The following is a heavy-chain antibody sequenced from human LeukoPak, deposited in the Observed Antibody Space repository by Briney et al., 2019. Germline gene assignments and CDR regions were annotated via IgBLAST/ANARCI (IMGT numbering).Heavy chain of an antibody. CDR1: GFTFSSFD. CDR2: ISSSSSYI. Sequence: GGSLRLSCAASGFTFSSFDMNWVRQAPGKGLEWVSSISSSSSYIDYADSVKGRFTISRDNAKNSLSLQMNSLRAEDTAVYYCARGDYYDSNATPDYWGQGTLVTVSS. J-gene: IGHJ4*02. V-gene: IGHV3-21*01. CDR3: ARGDYYDSNATPDY. D-gene: IGHD3-22*01.